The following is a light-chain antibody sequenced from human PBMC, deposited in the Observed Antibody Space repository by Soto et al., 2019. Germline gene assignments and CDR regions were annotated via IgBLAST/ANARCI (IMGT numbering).Light chain of an antibody. V-gene: IGKV4-1*01. CDR2: WAS. Sequence: DIVMTQSPDSLAVSLGERATINCKSSQNVLYKSNNENYLAWFQQKPGQPPKLLIYWASTRKSGVPDRFTGSGSGSDLNLTISSLQAEYVAVYYCQQYYKTPPYTFGQGNKLEI. CDR1: QNVLYKSNNENY. J-gene: IGKJ2*01. CDR3: QQYYKTPPYT.